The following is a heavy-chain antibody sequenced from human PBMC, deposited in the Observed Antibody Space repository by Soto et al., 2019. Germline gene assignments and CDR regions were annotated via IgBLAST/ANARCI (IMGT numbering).Heavy chain of an antibody. D-gene: IGHD3-10*01. CDR2: ISYDGSNK. Sequence: GGSLRLSCAAPGFTFSSYGMHWVRQAPGKGLEWVAVISYDGSNKYYADSVKGRFTISRDNSKNTLYLQMNSLRAEDTAVYYCAKDRIRTKNYYGSGSPFDYWGQGTLVTGYS. CDR3: AKDRIRTKNYYGSGSPFDY. J-gene: IGHJ4*02. V-gene: IGHV3-30*18. CDR1: GFTFSSYG.